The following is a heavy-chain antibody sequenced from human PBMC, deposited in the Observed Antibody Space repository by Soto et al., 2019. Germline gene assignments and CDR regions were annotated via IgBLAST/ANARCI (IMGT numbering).Heavy chain of an antibody. D-gene: IGHD5-18*01. V-gene: IGHV4-31*03. CDR1: GGSISSGGYY. Sequence: PSETLSLTCTVSGGSISSGGYYWNWIRQHPGKGLEWIGYIYYSGSTYYNPSLKSRVTISVDTSKNQFSLKLRSVTAADTAVYYCARDHPHSYGVYYFDYWGQGTPVTVSS. CDR3: ARDHPHSYGVYYFDY. CDR2: IYYSGST. J-gene: IGHJ4*02.